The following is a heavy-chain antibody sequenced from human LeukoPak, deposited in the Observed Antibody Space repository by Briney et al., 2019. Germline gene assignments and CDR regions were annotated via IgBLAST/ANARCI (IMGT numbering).Heavy chain of an antibody. CDR1: GYGFTNNW. CDR3: ARLQGVSRGWSFDY. Sequence: GESLKISCKGSGYGFTNNWIGWVRQVPGKGLEWLGIIYPGDSDTTYSPSFQGHVTISADKSTSTAYLQWNSLKASDTAMYYCARLQGVSRGWSFDYWGQGTLVTVSS. CDR2: IYPGDSDT. J-gene: IGHJ4*02. V-gene: IGHV5-51*01. D-gene: IGHD6-19*01.